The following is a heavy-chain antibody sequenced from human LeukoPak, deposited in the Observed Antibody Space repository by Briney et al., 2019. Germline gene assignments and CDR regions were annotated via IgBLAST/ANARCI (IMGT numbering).Heavy chain of an antibody. Sequence: ASVKVSCKASGYTFTGYYMHWVRQAPGQGLEWMGWINPNSGGTNYAQKFQGRVTMTRDTSISTAYMEVSRLRSDDTAVYYCARDLYGDYVFLGYWGQGTLVTVSS. J-gene: IGHJ4*02. CDR3: ARDLYGDYVFLGY. V-gene: IGHV1-2*02. CDR2: INPNSGGT. CDR1: GYTFTGYY. D-gene: IGHD4-17*01.